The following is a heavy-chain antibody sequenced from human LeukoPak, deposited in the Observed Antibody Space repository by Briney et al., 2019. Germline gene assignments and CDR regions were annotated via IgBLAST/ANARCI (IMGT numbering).Heavy chain of an antibody. CDR1: GFTFSSYG. CDR2: IWYDGSNK. J-gene: IGHJ4*02. CDR3: ARDAVYSSSWQYY. D-gene: IGHD6-13*01. V-gene: IGHV3-33*01. Sequence: GGSLRLSCAASGFTFSSYGMHWVRQAPGKGPEWVAGIWYDGSNKYYADSVKGRFTISRENSKNTLYLQMNSLRAEDTAVYYCARDAVYSSSWQYYWGQGTLVTVSS.